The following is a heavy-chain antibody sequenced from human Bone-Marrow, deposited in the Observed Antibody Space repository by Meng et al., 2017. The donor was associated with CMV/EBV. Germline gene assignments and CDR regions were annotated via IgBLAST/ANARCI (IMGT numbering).Heavy chain of an antibody. CDR3: ARYSTLLELSEQVGDNWFDP. D-gene: IGHD1-7*01. Sequence: SEPLSLTCTVSGGSISSGDYYWSWIRQPPGKGLEWIGYIYYSGSTYYNPSLKSRVTISVDTSKNQFSLKLSSVTAADTAVYYCARYSTLLELSEQVGDNWFDPWGQGTLVTVSS. CDR1: GGSISSGDYY. CDR2: IYYSGST. V-gene: IGHV4-30-4*08. J-gene: IGHJ5*02.